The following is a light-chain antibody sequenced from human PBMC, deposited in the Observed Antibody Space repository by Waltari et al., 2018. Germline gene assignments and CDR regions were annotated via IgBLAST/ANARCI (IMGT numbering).Light chain of an antibody. J-gene: IGLJ2*01. V-gene: IGLV2-11*01. Sequence: QSALTQPRSVSGSPGQSVTISCTGTSSDVGNYNYVSWYQQLPNKAPKLMIYDVSERPSGVPARFSGSKSGNTASLTISGLLSEDEADYYCCSYAGSYTFVIFGGGTKLTVL. CDR2: DVS. CDR3: CSYAGSYTFVI. CDR1: SSDVGNYNY.